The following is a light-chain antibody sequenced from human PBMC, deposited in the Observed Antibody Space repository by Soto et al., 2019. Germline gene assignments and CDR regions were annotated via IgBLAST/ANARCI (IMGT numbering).Light chain of an antibody. CDR3: QQYKSYSPYT. V-gene: IGKV1-5*03. CDR2: KAS. CDR1: QSISSW. J-gene: IGKJ2*01. Sequence: DIQMTQSPSTLSASAGDRVTITCRASQSISSWLAWYQQKPGKAPKLLIYKASSLESGVPSRFSGSGSGTEFTLTISSLQPDAFATYYCQQYKSYSPYTFGQGTKLEIK.